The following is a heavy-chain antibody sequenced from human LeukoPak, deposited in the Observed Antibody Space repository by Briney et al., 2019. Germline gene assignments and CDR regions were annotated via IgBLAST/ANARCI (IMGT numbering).Heavy chain of an antibody. Sequence: ASVKVSCKASGYTFTGYYMHWVRQAPGQGLEWMGWINPNSGGTNYAQKFQGRVTMTRDTSISTAYMELSRLRSDDTAVYYCARETTYYYGSGSNWFDPWGQGTLVTVSS. CDR1: GYTFTGYY. CDR3: ARETTYYYGSGSNWFDP. D-gene: IGHD3-10*01. J-gene: IGHJ5*02. CDR2: INPNSGGT. V-gene: IGHV1-2*02.